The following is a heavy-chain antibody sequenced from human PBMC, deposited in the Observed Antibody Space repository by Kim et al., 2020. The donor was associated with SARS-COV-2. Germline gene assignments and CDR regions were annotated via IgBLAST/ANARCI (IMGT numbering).Heavy chain of an antibody. CDR1: GFTFSDLW. J-gene: IGHJ4*02. Sequence: RGSLRLSCAASGFTFSDLWMNWVRQAPGKGLEWVANIKAEGSETYYVDSVKGRFTISRDNTRNSLYLQMNSLRAEDTAVYYCARGHYGRWGQGTLVTVSS. V-gene: IGHV3-7*01. CDR2: IKAEGSET. CDR3: ARGHYGR. D-gene: IGHD3-10*02.